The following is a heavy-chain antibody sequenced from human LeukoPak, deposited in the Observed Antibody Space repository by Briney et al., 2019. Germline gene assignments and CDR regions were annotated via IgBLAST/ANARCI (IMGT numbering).Heavy chain of an antibody. CDR2: IYYSGST. CDR3: ARAQRIPGRYYCDY. J-gene: IGHJ4*02. D-gene: IGHD2-21*01. CDR1: GGSISSYY. Sequence: SETLSLTCTVSGGSISSYYWSWIRQPPGKGLEWVGYIYYSGSTNYNPSLKSRVTISVDTSKNQFSLKLSSVTAADTAVYYCARAQRIPGRYYCDYWGQGTLVTVSS. V-gene: IGHV4-59*01.